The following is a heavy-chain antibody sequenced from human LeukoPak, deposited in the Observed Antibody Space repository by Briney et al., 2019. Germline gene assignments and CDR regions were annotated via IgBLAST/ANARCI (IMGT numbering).Heavy chain of an antibody. CDR1: GFTFNSYG. Sequence: GGSLRLSCAASGFTFNSYGMHWVRQAPGKGLEFVAYIRYDGGDKYYADSVRGRFTISRDNSKNTLYLQMNSLRAEDTAVYYCAKGDYGALGYWGQGTLVTVSS. CDR3: AKGDYGALGY. D-gene: IGHD4-17*01. J-gene: IGHJ4*02. CDR2: IRYDGGDK. V-gene: IGHV3-30*02.